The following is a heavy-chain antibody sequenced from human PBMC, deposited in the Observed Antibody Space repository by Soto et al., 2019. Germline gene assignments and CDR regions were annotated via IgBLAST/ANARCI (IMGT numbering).Heavy chain of an antibody. D-gene: IGHD1-26*01. CDR2: IKQDGSEK. Sequence: PGGSLRLSCAASGFTFSSYWMTWVRQAPGKGLECVANIKQDGSEKYYVDFVKDRFTISRDNAQNSLYLQMISLRAEDTAIYYCARHNSGTFSFDYWGQGTLVTVSS. CDR3: ARHNSGTFSFDY. V-gene: IGHV3-7*04. CDR1: GFTFSSYW. J-gene: IGHJ4*01.